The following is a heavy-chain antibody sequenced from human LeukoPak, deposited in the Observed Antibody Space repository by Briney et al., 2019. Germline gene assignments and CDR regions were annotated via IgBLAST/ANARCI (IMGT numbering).Heavy chain of an antibody. Sequence: QPGGFLRLSCAASGFTFSSYSMNWVRQAPGKGLEWVSYISSSSSTIYYADSVKGRFTISRDNAKNSLYLQMNSLRAEDTAVYYCARDTYYDILTGYYDYWGQGTLVTVSS. D-gene: IGHD3-9*01. CDR3: ARDTYYDILTGYYDY. J-gene: IGHJ4*02. CDR2: ISSSSSTI. CDR1: GFTFSSYS. V-gene: IGHV3-48*01.